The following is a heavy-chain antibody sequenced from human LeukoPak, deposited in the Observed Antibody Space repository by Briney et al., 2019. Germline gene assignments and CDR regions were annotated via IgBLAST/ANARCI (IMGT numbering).Heavy chain of an antibody. CDR3: ASIAGYFDQCFDY. CDR2: IYYSGST. V-gene: IGHV4-39*01. CDR1: GGSISSSSYY. J-gene: IGHJ4*02. Sequence: SETLSLACTVSGGSISSSSYYWGWIRPPPGKGLEWIGSIYYSGSTYYNPSLKSRVTISVDTSKNQFSLKLSSVTAADAAVYYCASIAGYFDQCFDYWGQGTLVTVSS. D-gene: IGHD6-13*01.